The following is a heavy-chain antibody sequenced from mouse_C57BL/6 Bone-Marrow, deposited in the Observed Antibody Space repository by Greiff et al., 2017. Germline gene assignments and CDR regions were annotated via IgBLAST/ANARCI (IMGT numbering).Heavy chain of an antibody. D-gene: IGHD2-10*01. J-gene: IGHJ2*01. CDR2: IRNKANGYTT. Sequence: EVMLVASGGGLVQPGGSLSLSCAASGFTFTDYYMSWVRQPPGKALEWLGFIRNKANGYTTEYSASVKGRFTISRDNSQSILYLQMNALRAEDSATYYCARSYSPFDYWGQGTTLTVSS. CDR1: GFTFTDYY. V-gene: IGHV7-3*01. CDR3: ARSYSPFDY.